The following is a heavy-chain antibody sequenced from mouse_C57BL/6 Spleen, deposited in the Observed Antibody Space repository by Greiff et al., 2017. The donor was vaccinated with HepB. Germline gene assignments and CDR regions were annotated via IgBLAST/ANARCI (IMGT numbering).Heavy chain of an antibody. J-gene: IGHJ2*01. CDR3: AMPRGGNYFAY. Sequence: EVQLVESGGGLVKPGGSLKLSCAASGFTFSDYGMHWVRQAPEKGLEWVAYISSGSSTIYYADTVKGRFTIARDNAKNTLFLQMTSLRSEDTAMYYCAMPRGGNYFAYWGQGTTLTVSS. CDR1: GFTFSDYG. V-gene: IGHV5-17*01. CDR2: ISSGSSTI.